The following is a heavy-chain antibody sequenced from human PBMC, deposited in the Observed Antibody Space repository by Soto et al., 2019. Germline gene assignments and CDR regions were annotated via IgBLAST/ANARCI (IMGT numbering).Heavy chain of an antibody. CDR3: ARGVRAVPGLGDY. CDR1: GFTFSSHW. V-gene: IGHV3-7*05. CDR2: IKEDGSEK. J-gene: IGHJ4*02. D-gene: IGHD3-10*01. Sequence: EVQLVESGGGLVQPGGSLTLSCAASGFTFSSHWMSWVRQAPGKGLEWVANIKEDGSEKFYVDSVKSRFTISRDNAKNSLYLQMNNLGVDDTAVHYCARGVRAVPGLGDYWGQGTLVTVTS.